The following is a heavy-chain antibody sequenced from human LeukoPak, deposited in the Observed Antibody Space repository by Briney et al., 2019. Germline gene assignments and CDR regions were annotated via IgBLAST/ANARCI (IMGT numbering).Heavy chain of an antibody. CDR2: INPNSGGT. CDR3: ARSPGDDSGSYLRFDY. D-gene: IGHD1-26*01. Sequence: ASVKVSCKASGYTFTGYYMHWVRQAPGQGLEWMGWINPNSGGTNYAQKFQGRVTMTRDTSTSTVYMELSSLRSEDTAVYYCARSPGDDSGSYLRFDYWGQGTLVTVSS. CDR1: GYTFTGYY. V-gene: IGHV1-2*02. J-gene: IGHJ4*02.